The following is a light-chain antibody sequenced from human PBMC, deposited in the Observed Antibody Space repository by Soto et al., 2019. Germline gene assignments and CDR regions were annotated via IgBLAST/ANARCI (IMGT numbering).Light chain of an antibody. CDR1: SSDV. Sequence: QSALPQPRSVSGAPGQSVTISCIGTSSDVVSWYQQHPDKAPKLILYYVTQRPSGVPDRFSASKSGNTASLTSSGLQDEDEADYYCCSSAGGFTGVCGGGTKVTVL. V-gene: IGLV2-11*01. CDR3: CSSAGGFTGV. CDR2: YVT. J-gene: IGLJ3*02.